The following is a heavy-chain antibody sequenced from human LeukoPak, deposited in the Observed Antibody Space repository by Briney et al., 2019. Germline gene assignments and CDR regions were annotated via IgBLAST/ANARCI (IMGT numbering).Heavy chain of an antibody. CDR1: GFTVSSNH. CDR3: ARDNAPAGGGLDY. CDR2: IYTGGLT. D-gene: IGHD2-2*01. Sequence: GGSLRLSCAASGFTVSSNHMTWVRQAPGKGLEWVSEIYTGGLTFYADSVTGRFTISRDNSKNTVYLQMDSLGVEDTARYYCARDNAPAGGGLDYWGQGTLVTVSS. V-gene: IGHV3-53*01. J-gene: IGHJ4*02.